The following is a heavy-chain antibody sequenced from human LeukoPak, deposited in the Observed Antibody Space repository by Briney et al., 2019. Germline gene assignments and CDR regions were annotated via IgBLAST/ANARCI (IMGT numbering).Heavy chain of an antibody. V-gene: IGHV3-48*03. CDR1: GFTFSSYE. CDR3: ARDPGAAAYCGGDCCSDN. Sequence: GGSLRLSCAASGFTFSSYEMNWVRQAPGKGLEWVSYISSSGSTIYYADSVKGRFTISRDNAKNSLYLQMNSLRAEDTAVYYCARDPGAAAYCGGDCCSDNWGQGTLVTVSS. D-gene: IGHD2-21*02. J-gene: IGHJ4*02. CDR2: ISSSGSTI.